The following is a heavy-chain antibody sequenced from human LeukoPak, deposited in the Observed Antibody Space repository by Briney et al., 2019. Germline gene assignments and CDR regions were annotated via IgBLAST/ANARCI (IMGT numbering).Heavy chain of an antibody. CDR1: AFSLNAYN. CDR2: ISYTGTYI. V-gene: IGHV3-21*04. CDR3: VRDRGTYRPIDY. D-gene: IGHD1-26*01. J-gene: IGHJ4*02. Sequence: PGGSLRLSCAASAFSLNAYNMNWVRQAPGKGLEWVSSISYTGTYIYYADSVKGRFTVSRDNAQNSLYLQMNSLRAEDTAIYYCVRDRGTYRPIDYWGQGTLVTVSS.